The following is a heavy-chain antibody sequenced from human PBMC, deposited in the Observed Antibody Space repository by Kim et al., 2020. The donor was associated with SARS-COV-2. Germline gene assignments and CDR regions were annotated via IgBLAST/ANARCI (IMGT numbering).Heavy chain of an antibody. Sequence: SETLSLTCTVSGGSISSYYWSWIRQPPGKGLEWIGYIYYSGSTNYNPSLKSRVTISVDTSKNQFSLKLSSVTAADTAVYYCARDGIAAAGTPNYYYYGMDVWGQGTTVTVSS. CDR3: ARDGIAAAGTPNYYYYGMDV. D-gene: IGHD6-13*01. V-gene: IGHV4-59*01. CDR1: GGSISSYY. J-gene: IGHJ6*02. CDR2: IYYSGST.